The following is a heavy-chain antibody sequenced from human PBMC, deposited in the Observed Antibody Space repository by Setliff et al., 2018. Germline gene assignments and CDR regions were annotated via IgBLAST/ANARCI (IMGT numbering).Heavy chain of an antibody. CDR1: GGSFSGYY. CDR2: IYHSGSA. V-gene: IGHV4-34*01. J-gene: IGHJ4*02. Sequence: SETLSLTCAVYGGSFSGYYWSWIRQPPGKGLEWIGEIYHSGSANYNPSLKSRVTTSVDKSKNQFSLKIYSMTAADTAVYYCARHRAVAGAYYFDFWGQGTLVTVSS. D-gene: IGHD6-19*01. CDR3: ARHRAVAGAYYFDF.